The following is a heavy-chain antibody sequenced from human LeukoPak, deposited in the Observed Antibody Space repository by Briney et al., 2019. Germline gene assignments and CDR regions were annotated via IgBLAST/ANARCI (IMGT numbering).Heavy chain of an antibody. CDR2: IEQDGSEK. J-gene: IGHJ4*02. CDR1: GFTFSSYW. CDR3: ASQYLYYYGYYRGYFDY. Sequence: PGGSLRLSCAASGFTFSSYWMSWVRQAPGKGLEGVANIEQDGSEKYYVDSVKGRLPISRDNAKNSLYLQMNRLRAEDTAVYYCASQYLYYYGYYRGYFDYWGQGTLVTVSS. V-gene: IGHV3-7*01. D-gene: IGHD3-10*01.